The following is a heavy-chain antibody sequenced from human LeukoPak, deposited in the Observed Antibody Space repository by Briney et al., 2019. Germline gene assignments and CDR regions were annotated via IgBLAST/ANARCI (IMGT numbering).Heavy chain of an antibody. CDR1: GVSISSYY. J-gene: IGHJ4*02. CDR3: ARWYYDSSGYRYFDY. Sequence: SETLSLTCTVSGVSISSYYWSWIRQPPGKGLEWIGYIDYSGNTNYNPSLKSRVTISVDTSKSQFSLKLSSVTAADTAVYYCARWYYDSSGYRYFDYWGQGTLVTVSS. V-gene: IGHV4-59*01. CDR2: IDYSGNT. D-gene: IGHD3-22*01.